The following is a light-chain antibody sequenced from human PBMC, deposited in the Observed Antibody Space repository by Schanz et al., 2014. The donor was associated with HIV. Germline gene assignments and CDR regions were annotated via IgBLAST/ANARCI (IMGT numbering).Light chain of an antibody. CDR2: RNN. CDR3: AAWDDSLSGQV. Sequence: QSVLTQPPSASGTPGQRVTISCPGSSSNIGSNYVYWYQQLPGTAPKLLIYRNNQRPSGVPDRFSGSKSGTSASLAISGLRSEDEADYYCAAWDDSLSGQVFGTGTKLTVL. J-gene: IGLJ1*01. CDR1: SSNIGSNY. V-gene: IGLV1-47*01.